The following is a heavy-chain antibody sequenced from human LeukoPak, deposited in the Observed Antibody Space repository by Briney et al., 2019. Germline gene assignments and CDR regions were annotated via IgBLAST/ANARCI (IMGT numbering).Heavy chain of an antibody. D-gene: IGHD6-13*01. CDR1: GYTFTSYG. J-gene: IGHJ4*02. Sequence: ASVEVSCKASGYTFTSYGINWVRQATGQGLELMGLMNPNSGNTGYAQKVQGRVTMTRNTSISTAYMELSRMRSEDTAVYYCARRNWGIAAADNWGQGTLVTVSS. CDR2: MNPNSGNT. V-gene: IGHV1-8*01. CDR3: ARRNWGIAAADN.